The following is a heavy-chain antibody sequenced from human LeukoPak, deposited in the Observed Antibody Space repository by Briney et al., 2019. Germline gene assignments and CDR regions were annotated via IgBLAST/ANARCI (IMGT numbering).Heavy chain of an antibody. J-gene: IGHJ4*02. CDR3: AREDYSDLYFDY. CDR2: INWNGGST. Sequence: GSLRLSCAASGFTFDDYGMSWVRQAPGKGLEWVSGINWNGGSTGYADSVKGRFTISRDNAKNSVYLQMNSLRAEDTALYCCAREDYSDLYFDYWGQGTLVTVSS. D-gene: IGHD4-17*01. V-gene: IGHV3-20*04. CDR1: GFTFDDYG.